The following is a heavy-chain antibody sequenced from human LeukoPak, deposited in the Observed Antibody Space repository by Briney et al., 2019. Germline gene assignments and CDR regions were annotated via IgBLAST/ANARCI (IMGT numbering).Heavy chain of an antibody. V-gene: IGHV3-21*01. D-gene: IGHD3-22*01. CDR2: IISSSSYI. CDR3: ARLDSSGYYHLDY. CDR1: RFTSISYI. Sequence: GGALRLSSAASRFTSISYIMNWVRQAPRKGLEWVSSIISSSSYIYYADSVKGRFTISRENAKNSLYLQMNSLRAEDTAVYYCARLDSSGYYHLDYWGQGTLVTVSS. J-gene: IGHJ4*02.